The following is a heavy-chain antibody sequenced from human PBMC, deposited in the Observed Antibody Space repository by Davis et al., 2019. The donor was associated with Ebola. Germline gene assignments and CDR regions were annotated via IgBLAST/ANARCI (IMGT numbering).Heavy chain of an antibody. CDR2: VRSHGSDD. Sequence: GGSLRLSCAASGFTFNIFDMHWVRQAPGRGLEWVAFVRSHGSDDHYADSVKGRFTISRDNAKNSLYLQMNSLRDEDTAVYYCARVQMATISLWGQGTLVTVSS. J-gene: IGHJ4*02. D-gene: IGHD5-24*01. V-gene: IGHV3-30*02. CDR1: GFTFNIFD. CDR3: ARVQMATISL.